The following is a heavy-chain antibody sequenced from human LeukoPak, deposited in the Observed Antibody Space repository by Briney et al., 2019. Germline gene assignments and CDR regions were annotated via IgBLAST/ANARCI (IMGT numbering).Heavy chain of an antibody. CDR1: GYTFTGYY. V-gene: IGHV1-2*02. D-gene: IGHD6-6*01. CDR2: INPNSGGT. J-gene: IGHJ3*02. Sequence: ASVKVSCKASGYTFTGYYMHWVRQAPGQGLEWMGWINPNSGGTNYAQKFQGRVTMTRDTSISTAYMELSRLRSDDTAVYYCAKSIAARPRQAFDIWGQGTMVTVFS. CDR3: AKSIAARPRQAFDI.